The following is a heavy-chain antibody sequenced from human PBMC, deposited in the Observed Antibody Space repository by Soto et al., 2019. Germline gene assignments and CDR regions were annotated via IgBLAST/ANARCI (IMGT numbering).Heavy chain of an antibody. D-gene: IGHD6-19*01. J-gene: IGHJ5*02. CDR1: GDSVSSNSAA. CDR2: TYYRSKWYN. CDR3: ARVVAVAGTVGPGDWFDP. V-gene: IGHV6-1*01. Sequence: PSQTLSLTCAISGDSVSSNSAAWNWIRQSPSRGLEWLGRTYYRSKWYNDYAVSVKSRITINPDTSKNQFSLQLNSVTPEDTAVYYCARVVAVAGTVGPGDWFDPWGQGTLVTVSS.